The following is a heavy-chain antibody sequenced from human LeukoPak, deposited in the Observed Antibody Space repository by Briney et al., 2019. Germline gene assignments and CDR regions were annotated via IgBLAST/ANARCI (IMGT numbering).Heavy chain of an antibody. CDR2: IYPGDSDT. CDR3: ARQTTTGYYPYYFDY. J-gene: IGHJ4*02. Sequence: GESLKISCKGSGYSFTSYWIGWVRQMPGKGLEWMGIIYPGDSDTRYSPSFQGQVIISADKSISTAYLQWSSLKASDTAMYYCARQTTTGYYPYYFDYWGQGTLVTVSS. V-gene: IGHV5-51*01. D-gene: IGHD3-9*01. CDR1: GYSFTSYW.